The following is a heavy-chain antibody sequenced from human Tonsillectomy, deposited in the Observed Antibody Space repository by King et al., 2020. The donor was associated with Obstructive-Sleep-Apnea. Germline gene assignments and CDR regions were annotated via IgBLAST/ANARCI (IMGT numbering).Heavy chain of an antibody. CDR3: ARGRPYYFDESGDRRRFYLDS. CDR2: INHSGGA. J-gene: IGHJ4*02. Sequence: VQLQQWGEGLLKPSETLSLTCGVGGGSFSGYYWNWIRLAPGKGLEWIGKINHSGGAKYNPSLKSRVTMSVDSSANRFSLMLSSVTAADTAVYYCARGRPYYFDESGDRRRFYLDSWGQGMLVTVSA. D-gene: IGHD3-22*01. V-gene: IGHV4-34*01. CDR1: GGSFSGYY.